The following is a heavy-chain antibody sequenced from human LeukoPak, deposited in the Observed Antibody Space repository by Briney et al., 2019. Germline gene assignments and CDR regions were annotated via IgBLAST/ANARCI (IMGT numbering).Heavy chain of an antibody. Sequence: GESLKISSKGSGYSFTNYWIAWVRQMPGAGLEWMGIIYPGDSDTRYSPSFQGQVTISADKSINTAYLQWSSLKASDTAIYYCARRTAAAEFFDYWGQGTPVTVSS. CDR3: ARRTAAAEFFDY. D-gene: IGHD6-13*01. CDR2: IYPGDSDT. J-gene: IGHJ4*02. V-gene: IGHV5-51*01. CDR1: GYSFTNYW.